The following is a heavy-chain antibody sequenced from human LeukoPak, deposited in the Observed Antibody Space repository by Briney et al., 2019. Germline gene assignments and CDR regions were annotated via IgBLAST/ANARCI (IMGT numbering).Heavy chain of an antibody. J-gene: IGHJ4*02. CDR3: AKGTEVRGVIAH. D-gene: IGHD3-10*01. CDR1: GRSISSGGYY. V-gene: IGHV4-31*03. CDR2: IYYSGST. Sequence: PSQTLSLTCTVSGRSISSGGYYWSWIRQHPGKGLECIGYIYYSGSTYYHPSLKSRVTISVDTSKNQFSLKLSSVTAADTAVYYWAKGTEVRGVIAHWGQGTLVTVSS.